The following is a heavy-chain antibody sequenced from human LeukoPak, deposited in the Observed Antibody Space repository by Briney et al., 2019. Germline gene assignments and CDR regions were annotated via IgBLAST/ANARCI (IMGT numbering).Heavy chain of an antibody. J-gene: IGHJ4*02. CDR3: AKATPTGPKAPLNY. CDR1: GFTFGSYA. CDR2: IRGSGGST. V-gene: IGHV3-23*01. Sequence: GGSLRLSCAASGFTFGSYAMSWVRQAPGKGLEWVSAIRGSGGSTYYADSVKGRFTISRDNSKNTLYLQMNSLRAEDTAVYYCAKATPTGPKAPLNYWGQGTLVTVSS.